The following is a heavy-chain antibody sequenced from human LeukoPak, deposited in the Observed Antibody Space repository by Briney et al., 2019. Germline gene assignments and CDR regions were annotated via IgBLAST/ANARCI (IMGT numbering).Heavy chain of an antibody. J-gene: IGHJ4*02. CDR1: GGSVSSGSYY. D-gene: IGHD5-18*01. CDR2: IYYSGST. CDR3: ARGSGYSLVGGLVDY. V-gene: IGHV4-61*01. Sequence: SETLSLTCTVSGGSVSSGSYYWSWIRQPPGTGLEWIGYIYYSGSTNYNPSLKSRVTISVDTSKNQFSLKLSSVTAADTAVYYCARGSGYSLVGGLVDYWGQGTLVTVSS.